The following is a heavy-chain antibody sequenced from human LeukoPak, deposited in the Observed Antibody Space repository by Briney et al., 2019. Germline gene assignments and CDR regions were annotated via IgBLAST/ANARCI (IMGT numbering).Heavy chain of an antibody. CDR1: GFTMSNNA. J-gene: IGHJ4*02. CDR2: ISGSGGST. D-gene: IGHD3-22*01. V-gene: IGHV3-23*01. Sequence: GGSLRLSCAASGFTMSNNAMSWVRQAPGKGLEWVSAISGSGGSTYYADSVKGRFTISRDNSKNTLYLQMNSLRAEDTAVYYCARDLEYYDSSGYYYYWGQGTLVTVSS. CDR3: ARDLEYYDSSGYYYY.